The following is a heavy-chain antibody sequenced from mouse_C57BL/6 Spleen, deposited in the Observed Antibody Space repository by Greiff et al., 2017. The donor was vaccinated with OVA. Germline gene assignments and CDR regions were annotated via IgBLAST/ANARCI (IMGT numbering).Heavy chain of an antibody. D-gene: IGHD4-1*01. CDR1: GYSITSGYD. J-gene: IGHJ1*03. CDR2: ISYSGST. V-gene: IGHV3-1*01. CDR3: ARDTNWDLYWYFDV. Sequence: EVHLVESGPGMVKPSQSLSLTCTVTGYSITSGYDWHWIRHFPGNKLEWMGYISYSGSTNYNPSLKSRISITHDTSKNHFFLKLNSVTTEDTATYYCARDTNWDLYWYFDVWGTGTTVTVSS.